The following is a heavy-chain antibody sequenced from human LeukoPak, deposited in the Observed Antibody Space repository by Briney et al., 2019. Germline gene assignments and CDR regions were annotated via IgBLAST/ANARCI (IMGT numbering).Heavy chain of an antibody. CDR2: INAGNGNT. CDR1: GYTFTSYA. CDR3: ARVEYKAMVQFDY. V-gene: IGHV1-3*01. D-gene: IGHD5-18*01. Sequence: ASVKVSCKASGYTFTSYAMHWVRQAPGQRLEWMGWINAGNGNTKYSQKFQGRVTITRDTSAGTAYMELSSLRSEDTAVYYCARVEYKAMVQFDYWGQGTLVTVSS. J-gene: IGHJ4*02.